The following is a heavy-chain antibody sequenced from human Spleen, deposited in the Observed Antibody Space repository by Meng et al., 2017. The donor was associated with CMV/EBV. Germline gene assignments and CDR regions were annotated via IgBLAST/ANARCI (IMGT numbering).Heavy chain of an antibody. J-gene: IGHJ5*02. CDR1: GFTFSSYA. V-gene: IGHV3-23*01. CDR2: ISGSGGST. CDR3: AKDWPRNWFDP. Sequence: GESLKISCAASGFTFSSYAMSWVRQAPGKGLEWVSAISGSGGSTYYADSVEGRFSISRDNSNNTLYLQVNSLRAEDTVVYYCAKDWPRNWFDPWGQGTLVTVSS.